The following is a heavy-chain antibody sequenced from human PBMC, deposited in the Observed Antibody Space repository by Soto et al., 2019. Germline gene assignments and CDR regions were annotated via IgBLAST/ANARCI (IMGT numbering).Heavy chain of an antibody. CDR2: IYYSGST. V-gene: IGHV4-31*03. CDR1: GGSISSGGYY. J-gene: IGHJ3*02. Sequence: SETLSLTCTVSGGSISSGGYYWSWIRQHPGKGLEWIGYIYYSGSTYYNPSLKSRVTISVDASKNQFSLKLSSVTAADTAVYYCARVGIDIVAPHAFDIWGQGTMVTGSS. CDR3: ARVGIDIVAPHAFDI. D-gene: IGHD5-12*01.